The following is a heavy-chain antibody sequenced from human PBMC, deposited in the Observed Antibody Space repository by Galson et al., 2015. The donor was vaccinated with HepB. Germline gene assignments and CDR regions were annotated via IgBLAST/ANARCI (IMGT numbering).Heavy chain of an antibody. Sequence: SLRLSCAASGFTFSSYWMSWVRQAPGKGLEWVANIKQDGSEKYYVDSVKGRFTTSRDNAKNSLYLQMNSLRAEDTAVYYCARVKTKGLGYCSSTSCPKFDYWGQGTLVTVSS. CDR2: IKQDGSEK. J-gene: IGHJ4*02. CDR3: ARVKTKGLGYCSSTSCPKFDY. V-gene: IGHV3-7*03. CDR1: GFTFSSYW. D-gene: IGHD2-2*01.